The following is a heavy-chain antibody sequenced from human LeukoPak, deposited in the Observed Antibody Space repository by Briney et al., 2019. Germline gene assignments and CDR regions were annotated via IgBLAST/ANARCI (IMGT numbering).Heavy chain of an antibody. CDR2: INPNSGGT. V-gene: IGHV1-2*02. CDR3: ARDLLLDRWLRLGGIHYFDY. J-gene: IGHJ4*02. Sequence: ASVTVSCKASGYTFTAYYIHGVRQAPGQGLDGMGWINPNSGGTNYAQKLQGRVTMTTDTSTSTAYMELRSLRSDDTAVYYCARDLLLDRWLRLGGIHYFDYWGQGTLVTVSS. CDR1: GYTFTAYY. D-gene: IGHD5-12*01.